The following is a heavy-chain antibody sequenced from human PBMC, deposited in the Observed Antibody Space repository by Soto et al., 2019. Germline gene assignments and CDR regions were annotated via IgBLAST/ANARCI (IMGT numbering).Heavy chain of an antibody. V-gene: IGHV3-23*01. J-gene: IGHJ4*02. CDR3: SRTRGYSDYELDY. Sequence: PGGSLRLSCAASGFTFSSYAMTWVRQAPGKGMEWVSAISYSGVSTYYADSVKGRFTISRDSSVNTLSLQMNSLRVDDTAVYYCSRTRGYSDYELDYWGQGTLVTVSS. CDR1: GFTFSSYA. D-gene: IGHD5-12*01. CDR2: ISYSGVST.